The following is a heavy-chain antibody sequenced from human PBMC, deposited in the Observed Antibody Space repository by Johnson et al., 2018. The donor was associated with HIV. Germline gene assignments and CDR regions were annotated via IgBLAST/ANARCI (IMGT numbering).Heavy chain of an antibody. J-gene: IGHJ3*02. V-gene: IGHV3-30*02. CDR2: MRYDGSNK. CDR3: AKDLGGYSSSWNNAFDI. Sequence: QVQLVESGGGVVQPGGSLRLSCAASGLTFSIYGMHWVRQAPGKGLEWVAFMRYDGSNKYYSDSVKGRFTISRDNSKNTLYLQMNSLRAEHTAVYYCAKDLGGYSSSWNNAFDIWGQGTMVTVSS. D-gene: IGHD6-13*01. CDR1: GLTFSIYG.